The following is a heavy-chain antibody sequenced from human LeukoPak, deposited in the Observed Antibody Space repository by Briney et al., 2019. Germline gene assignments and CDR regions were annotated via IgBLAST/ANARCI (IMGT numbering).Heavy chain of an antibody. V-gene: IGHV1-18*01. J-gene: IGHJ5*02. Sequence: ASVKVSCKASGYTFTSYGISWVRQAPGQGLEWMGWISAYYGNTNYAQKLQGRVTMTTDTSTSTAYMELRSQRSDDTAVYYCARVVGGSGSYDWFDPWGQGTLVTVSS. CDR1: GYTFTSYG. CDR2: ISAYYGNT. D-gene: IGHD3-10*01. CDR3: ARVVGGSGSYDWFDP.